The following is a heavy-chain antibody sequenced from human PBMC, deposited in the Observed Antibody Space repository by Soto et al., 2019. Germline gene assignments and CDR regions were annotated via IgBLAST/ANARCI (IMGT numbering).Heavy chain of an antibody. J-gene: IGHJ6*02. CDR1: GGSFSGYY. D-gene: IGHD1-1*01. CDR2: INHSGST. CDR3: ARVQRGFYYYYYGMDV. V-gene: IGHV4-34*01. Sequence: QVQLQQWGAGLLKPSETLSLTCAVYGGSFSGYYWSWIRQPPGKGLEWIGEINHSGSTNYNPSLKMRVTISVDTSKNQFSLKLSSVNAADTAVYYGARVQRGFYYYYYGMDVWGQGTTVTVSS.